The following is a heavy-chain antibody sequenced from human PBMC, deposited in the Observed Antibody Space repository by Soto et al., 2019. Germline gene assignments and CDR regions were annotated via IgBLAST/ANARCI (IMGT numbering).Heavy chain of an antibody. D-gene: IGHD2-15*01. CDR2: IYSGGST. V-gene: IGHV3-53*04. CDR3: ARGGGFYYYYYMDV. J-gene: IGHJ6*03. CDR1: ELNVSSIY. Sequence: PGGSKRLSNAASELNVSSIYMSWVRQTPGKGLEWVSVIYSGGSTYYADSVKGRFTISRHNSKNTLYLQMNSLRAEDTAVYYCARGGGFYYYYYMDVWGKGTTVTVSS.